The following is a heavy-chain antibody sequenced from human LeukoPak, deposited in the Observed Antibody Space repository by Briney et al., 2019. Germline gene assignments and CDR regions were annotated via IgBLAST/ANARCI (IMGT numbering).Heavy chain of an antibody. J-gene: IGHJ4*02. V-gene: IGHV3-23*01. D-gene: IGHD2-2*01. CDR2: FSGSGGST. CDR1: GFTFSNYA. CDR3: ASRPAPSLGPLDY. Sequence: PGGSLRLSCAASGFTFSNYAMPWVRQLPGKGLEWVSIFSGSGGSTYYADAVKGRFTVSRDNSKSTLYLHMNNLRVDDTAIYYCASRPAPSLGPLDYWGQGTLVTVSS.